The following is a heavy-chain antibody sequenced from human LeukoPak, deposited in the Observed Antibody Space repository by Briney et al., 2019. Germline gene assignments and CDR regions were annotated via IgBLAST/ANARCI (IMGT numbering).Heavy chain of an antibody. Sequence: SETLSLTCTVSGGSISSCYWSWIRQPPGKGLERIGYIYYSGSTNYKPSLKSRVTISVDTSKNQFSLKLSSVTAADTAVYYCARGGYYGSGNDFRFDPWGQGTLVTVSS. CDR3: ARGGYYGSGNDFRFDP. CDR2: IYYSGST. D-gene: IGHD3-10*01. J-gene: IGHJ5*02. V-gene: IGHV4-59*01. CDR1: GGSISSCY.